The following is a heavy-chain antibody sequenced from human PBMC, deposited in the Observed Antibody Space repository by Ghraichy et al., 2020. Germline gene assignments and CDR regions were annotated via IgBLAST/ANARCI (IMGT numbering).Heavy chain of an antibody. D-gene: IGHD3-3*01. J-gene: IGHJ6*02. CDR2: IYSGGST. Sequence: GGSLRLSCVASGFTFSTLWMSWVRQAPGKGLEWVSVIYSGGSTYYEDYVKGRFTISRDNSKNTLYLQMNSLRAEDTAVYYCARDGVDKFFGVVTHYYYYGMDVWGQGTTVTVSS. CDR3: ARDGVDKFFGVVTHYYYYGMDV. V-gene: IGHV3-66*01. CDR1: GFTFSTLW.